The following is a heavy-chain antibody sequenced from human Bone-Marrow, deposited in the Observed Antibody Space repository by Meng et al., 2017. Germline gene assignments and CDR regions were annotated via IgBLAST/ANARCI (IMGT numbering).Heavy chain of an antibody. CDR2: IYYSGST. CDR1: GGSISSYY. CDR3: ARDQWLVPPNYSPGYYYGMDV. J-gene: IGHJ6*02. D-gene: IGHD6-19*01. V-gene: IGHV4-59*01. Sequence: SETLSLTCTVSGGSISSYYWSWIRQPPGKGLEWIGNIYYSGSTNYNPSLKSRVTISVDSSKNQFSLKLSSVTAADTAVYYCARDQWLVPPNYSPGYYYGMDVWGQGTTVTVSS.